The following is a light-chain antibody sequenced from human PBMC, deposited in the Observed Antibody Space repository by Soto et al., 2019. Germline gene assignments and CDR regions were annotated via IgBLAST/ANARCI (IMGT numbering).Light chain of an antibody. J-gene: IGLJ2*01. Sequence: QSVLTQPRSVSGSPRQSVTISCTGTSSDVGGYNYVSWYQKYPGKAPRLMIYDVSKRPSGVPDRFSGSKSGNTASLTISGLQAEDEADYYCCSQAGSFTLVFGGGTKVTVL. CDR2: DVS. CDR3: CSQAGSFTLV. CDR1: SSDVGGYNY. V-gene: IGLV2-11*01.